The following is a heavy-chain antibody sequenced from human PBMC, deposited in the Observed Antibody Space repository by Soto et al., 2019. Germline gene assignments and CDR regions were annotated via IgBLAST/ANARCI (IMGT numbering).Heavy chain of an antibody. D-gene: IGHD3-3*01. CDR2: INPNSGGT. CDR1: GYTFTGYY. J-gene: IGHJ4*02. V-gene: IGHV1-2*02. Sequence: ASVKVSCKASGYTFTGYYMHWVRQAPGQGLEWMGWINPNSGGTNYAQKFQGRVTMTRNTVYLQVDSLRVEDTAVYHCAIGEWLSTSYFNFWGKGTLVTVSS. CDR3: AIGEWLSTSYFNF.